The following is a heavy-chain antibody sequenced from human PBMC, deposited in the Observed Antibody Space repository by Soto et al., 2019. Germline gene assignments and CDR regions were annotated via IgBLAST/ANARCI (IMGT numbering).Heavy chain of an antibody. CDR2: ISSSSSTI. D-gene: IGHD2-2*01. CDR1: GFTFSSYS. J-gene: IGHJ5*02. Sequence: PGGTLRLSCAASGFTFSSYSMNWVRQAPGKGLEWVSYISSSSSTIYYADSVKGRFTISRDNAKNSLYLQMNSLRAEDTAVYYCARGPLVPAAICWFDPWGQGTLVTVSS. V-gene: IGHV3-48*01. CDR3: ARGPLVPAAICWFDP.